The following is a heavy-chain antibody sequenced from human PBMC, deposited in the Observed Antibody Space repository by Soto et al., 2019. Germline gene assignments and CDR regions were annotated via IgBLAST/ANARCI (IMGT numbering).Heavy chain of an antibody. CDR1: GYTLTELS. V-gene: IGHV1-24*01. D-gene: IGHD3-10*01. J-gene: IGHJ3*02. CDR3: ATGTMVRGVIIKWAHDALDI. CDR2: FDPEDGET. Sequence: AASVKVSCKVSGYTLTELSMHWVRQAPGKGLEWMGGFDPEDGETIYAQKFQGRVTMTEDTSTDTAYMELSSLRSEDTAVYYCATGTMVRGVIIKWAHDALDIWGQGTMVTVSS.